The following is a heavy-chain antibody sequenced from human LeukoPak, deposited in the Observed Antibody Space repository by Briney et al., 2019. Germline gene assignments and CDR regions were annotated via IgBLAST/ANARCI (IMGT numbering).Heavy chain of an antibody. CDR1: GGPISGTDYY. V-gene: IGHV4-30-4*01. CDR3: AGRGYAMAY. Sequence: SQTLSLTCSVSGGPISGTDYYWSWIRQTPGKGLEWIGYIHHSGSTSYNPSLKSRITMSVDTSMNQFSLKMTSMTAADTAVYYCAGRGYAMAYWGQGTLVTVSS. CDR2: IHHSGST. D-gene: IGHD6-25*01. J-gene: IGHJ4*02.